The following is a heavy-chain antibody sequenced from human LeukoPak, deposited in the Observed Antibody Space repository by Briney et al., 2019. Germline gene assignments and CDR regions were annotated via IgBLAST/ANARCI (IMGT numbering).Heavy chain of an antibody. CDR3: ATYDIVVVVAERAFDY. J-gene: IGHJ4*02. V-gene: IGHV3-30*03. CDR2: ISYDGSNK. D-gene: IGHD2-15*01. Sequence: GGSLRLSCAASGFTFSSYGMHWVRQAPGKGLEWVAVISYDGSNKYYADSVKGRLTISRDNSKNTLYLQMNSLRAEDTAVYYCATYDIVVVVAERAFDYWGQGTLVTVSS. CDR1: GFTFSSYG.